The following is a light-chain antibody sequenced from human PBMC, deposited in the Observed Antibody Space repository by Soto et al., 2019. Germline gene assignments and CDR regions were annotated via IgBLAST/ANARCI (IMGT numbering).Light chain of an antibody. Sequence: ELVMPQSPATLSVSPGERATLSCRASQSAGSKLAWYQHKPGQALRLLIYGASTSATGIPARFSGCGSGTEFTLTISSLQSEYFAVYYCQQYNNWPLTFGGGTKVEIK. J-gene: IGKJ4*01. V-gene: IGKV3D-15*01. CDR3: QQYNNWPLT. CDR2: GAS. CDR1: QSAGSK.